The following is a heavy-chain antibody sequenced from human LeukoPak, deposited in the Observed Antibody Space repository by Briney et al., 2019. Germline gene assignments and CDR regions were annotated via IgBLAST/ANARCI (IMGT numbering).Heavy chain of an antibody. CDR2: IYYSGST. J-gene: IGHJ4*02. CDR1: GGSISSYY. Sequence: PSETLSLTCTVSGGSISSYYWSWIRQPPGKGLEWIGYIYYSGSTNYNPSLKSRVTISVDTSKNQFSLKLSSVTAADTAVYYCAREVQMATMRTFDYWGQGTLVTVS. D-gene: IGHD5-24*01. V-gene: IGHV4-59*01. CDR3: AREVQMATMRTFDY.